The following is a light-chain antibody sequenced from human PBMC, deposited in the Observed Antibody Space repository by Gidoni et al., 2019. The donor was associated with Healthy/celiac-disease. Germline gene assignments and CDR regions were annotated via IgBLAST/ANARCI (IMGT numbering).Light chain of an antibody. Sequence: SYELTQPPSVSVSPGQTASITCSGDKLGENYACWYRQKPGQSPVLVIYQDSQRPSGIPERFSGSNSGNTATLTISGTQAMDEADYYCQAWDSSVVFGGGTKLTVL. CDR2: QDS. J-gene: IGLJ2*01. V-gene: IGLV3-1*01. CDR1: KLGENY. CDR3: QAWDSSVV.